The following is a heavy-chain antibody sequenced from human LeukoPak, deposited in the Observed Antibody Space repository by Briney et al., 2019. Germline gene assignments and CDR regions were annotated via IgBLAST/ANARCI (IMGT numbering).Heavy chain of an antibody. Sequence: ASVKVSCKASGYTFTGYYMHWVRQAPGQGLEWMGRINPNSGGTNCAQKFQGRVTMTRDTSISTAYMELSRLRSDDTAVYYCARDPYYYDSSGYLPIWGQGTMVTVSS. CDR3: ARDPYYYDSSGYLPI. D-gene: IGHD3-22*01. CDR1: GYTFTGYY. V-gene: IGHV1-2*06. CDR2: INPNSGGT. J-gene: IGHJ3*02.